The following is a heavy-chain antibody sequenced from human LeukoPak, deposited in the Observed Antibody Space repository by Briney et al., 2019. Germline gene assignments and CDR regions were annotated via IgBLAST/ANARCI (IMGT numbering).Heavy chain of an antibody. CDR1: GFTFDDYG. D-gene: IGHD3-10*01. V-gene: IGHV3-23*01. CDR2: ISGSGGST. CDR3: AKDLSLFRFGGLLPDAFDI. Sequence: GGSLRLSCAASGFTFDDYGMSWVRQAPGKGLEWVSAISGSGGSTYYADSVKGRFTISRDNSKNTLYLQMNSLRAEDTAVYYCAKDLSLFRFGGLLPDAFDIWGQGTMVTVSS. J-gene: IGHJ3*02.